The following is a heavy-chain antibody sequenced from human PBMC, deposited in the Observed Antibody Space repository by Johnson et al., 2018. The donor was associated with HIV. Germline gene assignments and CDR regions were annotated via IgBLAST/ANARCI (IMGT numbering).Heavy chain of an antibody. D-gene: IGHD6-13*01. J-gene: IGHJ3*01. V-gene: IGHV3-30-3*01. CDR3: ARGGIAAPYL. CDR2: ISYDGSNK. Sequence: QVQLVESGGGVVQPGRSLRLSCAASGFTFSSYAMHWVRQAPGKGLEWVAVISYDGSNKYYADSVKGRFTISRDNVKNSLYLQMNSLRAEDTAVYYCARGGIAAPYLWGQGTMVTVAS. CDR1: GFTFSSYA.